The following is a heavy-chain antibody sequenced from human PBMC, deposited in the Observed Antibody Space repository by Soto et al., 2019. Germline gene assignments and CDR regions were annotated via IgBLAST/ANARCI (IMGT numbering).Heavy chain of an antibody. V-gene: IGHV3-21*01. Sequence: GGSLRLSCAASGFTFSSYSMNWVRQAPGKGLEWVSSISSSSSYIYYADSVKGRFTISRDNAKNSLYLQMNSLRAEDTAVYYCARDRYPVYSSGWLGDYYYYNGMDVWGQGTTVTVAS. CDR1: GFTFSSYS. D-gene: IGHD6-19*01. CDR2: ISSSSSYI. CDR3: ARDRYPVYSSGWLGDYYYYNGMDV. J-gene: IGHJ6*02.